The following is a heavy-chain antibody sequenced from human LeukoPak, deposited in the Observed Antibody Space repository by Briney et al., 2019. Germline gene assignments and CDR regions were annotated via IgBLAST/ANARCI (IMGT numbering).Heavy chain of an antibody. V-gene: IGHV2-5*01. D-gene: IGHD3-22*01. J-gene: IGHJ4*02. Sequence: SGPTLVKPTQTLTLTCTFSGFSLSTSGVGVGRIRQPPGKALEWLALIYWNDDKRYSPSLKSRLTITKDTSKNQVVLTMTNMDPVDTATYYCAHSLIDYYDSSGYYRGWGQGTLVTVSS. CDR2: IYWNDDK. CDR1: GFSLSTSGVG. CDR3: AHSLIDYYDSSGYYRG.